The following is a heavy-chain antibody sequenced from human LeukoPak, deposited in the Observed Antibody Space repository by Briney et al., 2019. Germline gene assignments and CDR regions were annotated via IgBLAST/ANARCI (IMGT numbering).Heavy chain of an antibody. CDR1: GFTFSSYE. J-gene: IGHJ4*02. V-gene: IGHV3-48*03. CDR3: ASGAYRDYFDY. Sequence: QSGGSLRLSCAASGFTFSSYEVNWVRQAPGKGLEWISYISSRGSTIYYADSVKGRFTISRDNAKNSLYLQMNSLRVEDTAVYYCASGAYRDYFDYWGQGTLVTVSS. D-gene: IGHD1-26*01. CDR2: ISSRGSTI.